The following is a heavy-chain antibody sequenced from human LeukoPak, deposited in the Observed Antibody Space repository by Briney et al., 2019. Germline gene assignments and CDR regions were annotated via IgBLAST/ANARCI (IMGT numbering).Heavy chain of an antibody. J-gene: IGHJ4*02. CDR1: GFTFSSYS. D-gene: IGHD3-22*01. CDR2: ISSSSSYI. CDR3: ARDPYYYDSSGYC. Sequence: GGSPRLSCAASGFTFSSYSMNWVRQAPGKGLEWVSSISSSSSYIYYADSVKGRFTISRDNAKNSLYLQMNSLRAEDTAVYYCARDPYYYDSSGYCWGQGTLVTVSS. V-gene: IGHV3-21*01.